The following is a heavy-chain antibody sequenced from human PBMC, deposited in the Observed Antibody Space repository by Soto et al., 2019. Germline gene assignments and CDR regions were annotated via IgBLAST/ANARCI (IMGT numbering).Heavy chain of an antibody. D-gene: IGHD5-18*01. V-gene: IGHV1-18*01. CDR1: GYTFTSYG. Sequence: ASVKVSCKASGYTFTSYGISWVRQAPGQGLEWMGWISAYNGNTNYAQKLQGGVTMTTYTSTSTAYMELRSLRSDDTAVFYCSRDVDTAMMVSYYFDYWGQGTLVTVSS. CDR3: SRDVDTAMMVSYYFDY. J-gene: IGHJ4*02. CDR2: ISAYNGNT.